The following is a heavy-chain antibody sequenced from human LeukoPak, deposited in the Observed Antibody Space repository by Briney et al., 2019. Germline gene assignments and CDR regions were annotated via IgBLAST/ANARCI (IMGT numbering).Heavy chain of an antibody. CDR1: GFTFSSYA. V-gene: IGHV3-23*01. D-gene: IGHD5-18*01. CDR3: AKGRRGYGYGATLDY. J-gene: IGHJ4*02. Sequence: GGSLRLSCAASGFTFSSYALSWVRQAPGKGLEWVSAISGSGSSTYNADSVKGRFTISRDNSKNTLYLQMNSLRAEDTAVYYCAKGRRGYGYGATLDYWGQGTLVTVSS. CDR2: ISGSGSST.